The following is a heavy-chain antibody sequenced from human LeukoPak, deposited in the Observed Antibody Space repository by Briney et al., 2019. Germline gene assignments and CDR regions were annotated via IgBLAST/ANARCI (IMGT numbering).Heavy chain of an antibody. CDR3: ARGARGQIIAAAVG. J-gene: IGHJ4*02. D-gene: IGHD6-13*01. V-gene: IGHV3-74*01. Sequence: GGSLRLSCAASGFTFSSYWMHWVRQAPGQGLGWVSRINSDGSSTSYADSVKGRFTISRDNAKNTLYPQMNSLRAEDTAVYYCARGARGQIIAAAVGWGQGTLVTVSS. CDR2: INSDGSST. CDR1: GFTFSSYW.